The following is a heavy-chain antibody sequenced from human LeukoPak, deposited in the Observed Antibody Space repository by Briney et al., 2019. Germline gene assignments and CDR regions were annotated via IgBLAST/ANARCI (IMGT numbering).Heavy chain of an antibody. D-gene: IGHD5-24*01. CDR3: ARTPLKMATATNWFDP. V-gene: IGHV4-39*01. J-gene: IGHJ5*02. CDR1: GGSISSSSYC. Sequence: SETLSLTCTVSGGSISSSSYCWGWIRQPPGKGLEWIGSIYYSGSTYYNPSLKSRVTISVDTSKNQFSLKLSSVTAADTAVYYCARTPLKMATATNWFDPWGQGTLVTVSS. CDR2: IYYSGST.